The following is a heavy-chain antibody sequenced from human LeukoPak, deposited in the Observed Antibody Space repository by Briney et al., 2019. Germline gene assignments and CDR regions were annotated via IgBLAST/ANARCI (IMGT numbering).Heavy chain of an antibody. D-gene: IGHD6-19*01. CDR3: ARGSRMVAGRVTY. CDR1: GGSFSGYY. Sequence: PSETLSLTCAVYGGSFSGYYWSWIRQPPGKGLEWIGEINHSGSTNCNPSLKSRVTISVDTSKNQFSLKLSSVTAADTAVYYCARGSRMVAGRVTYWGQGTLVTVSS. J-gene: IGHJ4*02. V-gene: IGHV4-34*01. CDR2: INHSGST.